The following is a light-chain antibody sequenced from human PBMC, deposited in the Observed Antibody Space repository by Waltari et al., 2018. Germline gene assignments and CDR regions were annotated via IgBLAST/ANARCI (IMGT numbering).Light chain of an antibody. CDR3: CSYAGSSTLV. CDR2: EGS. CDR1: SSAVGSYNL. Sequence: QSALTQPASVSGSPGQSITISCTGTSSAVGSYNLVSWYQQHPGKAPKLMIYEGSKRPSGVSNRFSGSKSGNTASLTISGLQAEDEADYYCCSYAGSSTLVFGGGTKLTGL. J-gene: IGLJ2*01. V-gene: IGLV2-23*01.